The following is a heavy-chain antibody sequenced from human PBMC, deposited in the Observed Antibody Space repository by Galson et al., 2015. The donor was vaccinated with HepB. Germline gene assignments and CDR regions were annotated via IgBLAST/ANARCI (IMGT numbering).Heavy chain of an antibody. D-gene: IGHD1-14*01. V-gene: IGHV4-34*01. J-gene: IGHJ3*01. CDR3: ARVMLANPKDAFDV. Sequence: ETLSLTCAVYGGSFSGCYWTWIRQPPGKGLEWIGQINHSGSTDYNPSLKSRVTISVDTSKNQFSLKVTSVTAADTAMYFCARVMLANPKDAFDVWGQGNVVTISS. CDR2: INHSGST. CDR1: GGSFSGCY.